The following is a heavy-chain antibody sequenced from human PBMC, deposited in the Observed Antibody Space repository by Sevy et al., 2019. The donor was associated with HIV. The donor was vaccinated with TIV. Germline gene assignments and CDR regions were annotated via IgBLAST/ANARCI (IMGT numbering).Heavy chain of an antibody. V-gene: IGHV3-23*01. CDR1: GFTFFSHV. CDR3: ATGTTDSSISWVFDV. D-gene: IGHD6-13*01. CDR2: LSGSGGTT. J-gene: IGHJ3*01. Sequence: GGSLRLSCAASGFTFFSHVMSWVRQAPGKWLEWVSGLSGSGGTTYYADSVKGRFSISRDNSKNKLYLQMSSLRIEDTAVYYCATGTTDSSISWVFDVWGQGTMVTVSS.